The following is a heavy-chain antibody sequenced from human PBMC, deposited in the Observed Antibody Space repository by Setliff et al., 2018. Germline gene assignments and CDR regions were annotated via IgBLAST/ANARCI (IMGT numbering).Heavy chain of an antibody. Sequence: GASLKISCSASGFTFSRYAMHWVRQAPGKGLESVSAISSTGIPIYYTDSVKARFTISRDDGKNTLFLQMTSLRADDTAVYYCVKDPSVYGADSGSIWGQGTMVTVS. CDR3: VKDPSVYGADSGSI. CDR2: ISSTGIPI. CDR1: GFTFSRYA. J-gene: IGHJ3*02. V-gene: IGHV3-64D*09. D-gene: IGHD2-21*02.